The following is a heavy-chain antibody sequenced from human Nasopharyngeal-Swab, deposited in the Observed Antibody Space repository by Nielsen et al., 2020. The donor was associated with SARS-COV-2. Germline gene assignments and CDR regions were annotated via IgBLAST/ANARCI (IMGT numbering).Heavy chain of an antibody. CDR3: AKDPYLSDGGKGFDH. CDR2: IIRGGHT. Sequence: GESLKISCAASGFTFSSYAMSWVRQAPGKGLEWVSGIIRGGHTYYADSVRGRFTISRDDSINTLYLQMNSLRVDDTALYYCAKDPYLSDGGKGFDHWGQGTLVTVSS. D-gene: IGHD4-23*01. J-gene: IGHJ4*02. V-gene: IGHV3-23*01. CDR1: GFTFSSYA.